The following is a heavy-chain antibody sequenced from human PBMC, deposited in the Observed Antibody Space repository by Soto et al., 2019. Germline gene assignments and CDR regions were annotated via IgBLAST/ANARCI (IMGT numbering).Heavy chain of an antibody. V-gene: IGHV3-53*04. J-gene: IGHJ6*03. D-gene: IGHD6-6*01. CDR1: GFTVSSNY. Sequence: EVQMVESGGGLVQHGGSLRLSCAASGFTVSSNYMSWVRKAPGKGLEWVSVIYSGGSTYYADSVKGRFTISRHNSKNTLYLQMNSLRSEDTAVYYCARDQVSSSGYYYYMDVCGKATTVTVSS. CDR3: ARDQVSSSGYYYYMDV. CDR2: IYSGGST.